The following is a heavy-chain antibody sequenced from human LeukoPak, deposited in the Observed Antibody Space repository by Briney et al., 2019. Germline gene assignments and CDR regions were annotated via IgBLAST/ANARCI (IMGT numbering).Heavy chain of an antibody. J-gene: IGHJ2*01. CDR2: IRYDGSNK. CDR1: GFTFSSNG. Sequence: PGGSLRLSCAASGFTFSSNGMHWVRQAPGKGLEWVAFIRYDGSNKYYADSVKGRFTISRDNAKNSLYLQMNSLRAEDTAVYYCARAAYSSTWYSRYFDLWGRGTLVTVSS. V-gene: IGHV3-30*02. D-gene: IGHD6-13*01. CDR3: ARAAYSSTWYSRYFDL.